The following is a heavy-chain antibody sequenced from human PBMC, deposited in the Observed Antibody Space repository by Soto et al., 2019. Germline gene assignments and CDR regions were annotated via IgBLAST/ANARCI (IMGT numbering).Heavy chain of an antibody. D-gene: IGHD3-16*01. Sequence: QVQLQESGPGLVKPSGTLSLTCTVTSGSISTDNWWSWVRQPPGKGLEWIGEIYHGGSTNYNPSPMSRLTLTIDKSRTEFTLRLTSVTDADTAAYYCTGERCSITVRGPFDNWGPGTLVTVSS. V-gene: IGHV4-4*02. CDR3: TGERCSITVRGPFDN. CDR2: IYHGGST. CDR1: SGSISTDNW. J-gene: IGHJ3*02.